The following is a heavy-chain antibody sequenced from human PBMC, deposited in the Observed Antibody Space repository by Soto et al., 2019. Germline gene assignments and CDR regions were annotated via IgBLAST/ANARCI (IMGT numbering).Heavy chain of an antibody. J-gene: IGHJ6*02. Sequence: GESLKISCKGSGYSFTSYWIGWVRQMPGKGLEWMGIIYPGYSDTRYSPSFHGQVTISADKSISTAYLQWSSLKASDTAMYYCARPITLNTYYYYGMEVWGQGTTVTVSS. V-gene: IGHV5-51*01. D-gene: IGHD3-16*01. CDR1: GYSFTSYW. CDR2: IYPGYSDT. CDR3: ARPITLNTYYYYGMEV.